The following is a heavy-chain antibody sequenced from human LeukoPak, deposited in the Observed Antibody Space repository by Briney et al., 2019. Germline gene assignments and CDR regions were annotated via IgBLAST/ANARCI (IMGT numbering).Heavy chain of an antibody. CDR1: GFTFSDYY. V-gene: IGHV3-11*04. D-gene: IGHD3-22*01. J-gene: IGHJ4*02. Sequence: GGSLRLSCAASGFTFSDYYMNWVRQAPGKGLEWVSYISSSGSTKYYADSVKGRLTISRDNAKNSLYLQMNSLRAEDTAVYYCARDLHYYDSSGYYFDYWGQGTLVTVSS. CDR2: ISSSGSTK. CDR3: ARDLHYYDSSGYYFDY.